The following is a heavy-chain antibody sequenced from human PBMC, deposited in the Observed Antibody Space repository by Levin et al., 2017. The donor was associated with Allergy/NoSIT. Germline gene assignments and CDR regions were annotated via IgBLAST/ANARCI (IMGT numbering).Heavy chain of an antibody. Sequence: SETLSLTCTVSGVSLNSGDYYWSWIRQPPGTGLEWIGYVYHTGATYYNPSLKTRLTMSVDTSKNQFSLNLNSVTVADTAVYYCGRGNRGIDYWGQGTLVTVSS. CDR1: GVSLNSGDYY. CDR3: GRGNRGIDY. CDR2: VYHTGAT. J-gene: IGHJ4*02. V-gene: IGHV4-30-4*01.